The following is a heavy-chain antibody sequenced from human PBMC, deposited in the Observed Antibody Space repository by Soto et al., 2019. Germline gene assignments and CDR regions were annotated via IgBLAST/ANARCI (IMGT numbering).Heavy chain of an antibody. CDR3: TTTYYDFWSGYYTGY. CDR2: IKSKTDGGTT. V-gene: IGHV3-15*01. D-gene: IGHD3-3*01. CDR1: GFTFSNAW. Sequence: GGSLRLSCAASGFTFSNAWMSWVRQAPGKGLEWVGRIKSKTDGGTTDYAAPVKGRFTISRDDSKNTLYLQMNSLKTEDTAVYYCTTTYYDFWSGYYTGYWGQGTLVTVSS. J-gene: IGHJ4*02.